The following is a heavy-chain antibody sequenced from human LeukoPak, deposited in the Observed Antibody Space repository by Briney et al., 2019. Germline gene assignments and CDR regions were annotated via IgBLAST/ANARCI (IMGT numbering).Heavy chain of an antibody. CDR2: IHGDGSNA. CDR3: ATGPCNAYSY. J-gene: IGHJ4*02. Sequence: GGSLRLSCAASGLTFSIYWMHWVRQAPGKGLEWVSYIHGDGSNANYADSVKGRFTISRDNAKNMVYLQMNSLTAEDTAVYYCATGPCNAYSYWGQGTLVTVSS. CDR1: GLTFSIYW. V-gene: IGHV3-74*01. D-gene: IGHD2-15*01.